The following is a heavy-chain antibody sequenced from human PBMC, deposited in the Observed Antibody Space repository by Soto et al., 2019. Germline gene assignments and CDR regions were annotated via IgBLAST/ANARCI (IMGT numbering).Heavy chain of an antibody. J-gene: IGHJ6*03. D-gene: IGHD3-3*01. V-gene: IGHV1-8*01. CDR1: GYTFTSYD. CDR2: MNPNRGNA. Sequence: ASVKVSCKASGYTFTSYDINWVRQATGQGLEWMGWMNPNRGNAGYAQKFQGRVTMTRNTSISTAYMELSSLRSEDTAVYYCARWGPYDFWSGYWEYYYYYMDVWGKGTTVTVSS. CDR3: ARWGPYDFWSGYWEYYYYYMDV.